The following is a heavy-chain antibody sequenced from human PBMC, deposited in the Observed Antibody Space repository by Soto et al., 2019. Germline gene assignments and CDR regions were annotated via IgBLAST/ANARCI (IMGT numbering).Heavy chain of an antibody. J-gene: IGHJ4*02. CDR3: ARSIVVVTVLDY. CDR2: INAGNGNT. CDR1: GYTFTSYA. Sequence: QVQLVQSGAEEKKPGASVKVSCKASGYTFTSYAMHWVRQAPGQRLEWMGWINAGNGNTKYSQKFQGRVTITRDTSASTAYMELSSLRSEGTAVYYCARSIVVVTVLDYWGQGTLVTVSS. D-gene: IGHD2-21*02. V-gene: IGHV1-3*05.